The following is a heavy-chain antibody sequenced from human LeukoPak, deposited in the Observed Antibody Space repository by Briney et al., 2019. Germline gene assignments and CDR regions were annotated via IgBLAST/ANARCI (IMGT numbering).Heavy chain of an antibody. D-gene: IGHD2-15*01. CDR3: ARDRGYCIDC. CDR2: INTRGTTT. V-gene: IGHV3-48*02. Sequence: QPGGSLRLSCAASGFIFSSYSMNWVRQAPGKGLEWVSYINTRGTTTSYADSVKGRFTISRDSAKNSLYLQMNSLRDEDTAVYYCARDRGYCIDCWGQGTLVTVSS. CDR1: GFIFSSYS. J-gene: IGHJ4*02.